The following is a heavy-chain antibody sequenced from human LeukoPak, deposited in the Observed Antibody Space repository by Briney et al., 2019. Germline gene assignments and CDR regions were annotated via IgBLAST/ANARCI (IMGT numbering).Heavy chain of an antibody. V-gene: IGHV3-23*01. D-gene: IGHD3-10*01. CDR1: GFTFSSYA. Sequence: GGSLRLSCAASGFTFSSYAMSWVRQAPGKGLEWVPAISGSGGSTYYADSVKGRFTISRDNSKNTLYLQMNSLRAEDTAVYYCANARGGGPKGPQDYWGQGTLVTVSS. CDR2: ISGSGGST. CDR3: ANARGGGPKGPQDY. J-gene: IGHJ4*02.